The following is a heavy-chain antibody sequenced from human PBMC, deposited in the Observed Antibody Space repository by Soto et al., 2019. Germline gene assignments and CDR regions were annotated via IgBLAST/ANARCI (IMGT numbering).Heavy chain of an antibody. CDR3: ARGGWSDYANFDY. CDR1: GYSISSGYY. CDR2: IYHSGST. Sequence: PSETLSLTCGVSGYSISSGYYWGWIRQPPGKGLEWIGSIYHSGSTYYNPSLKSRVTISLDTSKNQFSLKLSSVTAADTAVYYCARGGWSDYANFDYWGQGTLVTVSS. J-gene: IGHJ4*02. V-gene: IGHV4-38-2*01. D-gene: IGHD3-3*01.